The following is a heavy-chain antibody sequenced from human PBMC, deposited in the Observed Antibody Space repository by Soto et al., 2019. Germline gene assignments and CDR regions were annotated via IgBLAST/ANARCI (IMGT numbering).Heavy chain of an antibody. J-gene: IGHJ5*02. CDR1: GFSFFSYA. CDR3: AKIEMGWFAH. Sequence: HPGWSLRLSCTGSGFSFFSYAMSWFRQAPGKGLEWVSTISGSGGHTYYADSVKGRFVVSRDNDKNTVYLHMSSLTGEDTAVYFCAKIEMGWFAHWGQGTQVTVSS. D-gene: IGHD2-8*01. V-gene: IGHV3-23*01. CDR2: ISGSGGHT.